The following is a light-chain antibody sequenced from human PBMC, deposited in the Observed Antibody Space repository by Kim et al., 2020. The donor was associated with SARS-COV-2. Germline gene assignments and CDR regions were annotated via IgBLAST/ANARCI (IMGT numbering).Light chain of an antibody. CDR1: NNNVGSQG. V-gene: IGLV10-54*04. J-gene: IGLJ3*02. CDR3: SAWDSSLSAWV. CDR2: RNN. Sequence: RQTATLTCTGNNNNVGSQGAAWRQQHQGHPPKLLSYRNNNRPSGISERFSASRSGDTASLTITGLQPEDETDYYCSAWDSSLSAWVFGGGTKLTVL.